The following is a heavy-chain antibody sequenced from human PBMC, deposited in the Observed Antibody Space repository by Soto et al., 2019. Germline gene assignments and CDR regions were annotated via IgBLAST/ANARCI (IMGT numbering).Heavy chain of an antibody. CDR1: GYTFTRYA. J-gene: IGHJ4*02. V-gene: IGHV1-3*01. CDR3: ARDGAVAGDSNFDY. Sequence: ASVKVSCKASGYTFTRYAMHWVRQAPGQRLEWMGWINAGNGNTKYSQKFQGRVTISTDTSASTADMELSSLRSEDTAVYYCARDGAVAGDSNFDYWGQGTLVTVSS. D-gene: IGHD6-19*01. CDR2: INAGNGNT.